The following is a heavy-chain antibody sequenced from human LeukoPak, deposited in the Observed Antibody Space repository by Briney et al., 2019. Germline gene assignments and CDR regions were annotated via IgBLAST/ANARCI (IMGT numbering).Heavy chain of an antibody. V-gene: IGHV3-23*01. J-gene: IGHJ3*02. CDR3: AKDYVGAQPDAFDI. CDR1: GFTFSSYA. Sequence: GGSLRLSCAASGFTFSSYAMTWVRQAPGKGLEWVSGVSGGGDRTYFADSVKGRFTISRDNSKNTLYLQMNSLRAEDTAVYYGAKDYVGAQPDAFDIWGQGTMVTVSS. CDR2: VSGGGDRT. D-gene: IGHD1-26*01.